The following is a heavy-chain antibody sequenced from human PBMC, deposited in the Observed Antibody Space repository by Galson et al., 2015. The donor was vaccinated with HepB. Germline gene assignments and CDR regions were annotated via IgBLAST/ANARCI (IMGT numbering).Heavy chain of an antibody. Sequence: SVKVSCKASGYTFTSYYMHWVRQAPGQGLEWMGWISAYNGNTNYAQQLQGRVTMTTDTSTTTAYMELRSLRSDDTAVYYCARDLLRGYCSSASCTRFDPWGQGTLVTVSS. V-gene: IGHV1-18*04. J-gene: IGHJ5*02. CDR3: ARDLLRGYCSSASCTRFDP. D-gene: IGHD2-2*03. CDR2: ISAYNGNT. CDR1: GYTFTSYY.